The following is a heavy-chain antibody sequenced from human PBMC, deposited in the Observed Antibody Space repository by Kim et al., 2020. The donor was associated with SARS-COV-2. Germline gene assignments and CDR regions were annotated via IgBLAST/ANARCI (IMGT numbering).Heavy chain of an antibody. Sequence: ASVKVSCKASGYTFTSNGISWVRQAPGQGLEWMGWISAYNGNTNYAQKFQGRVTMTTDTSTSTAYMELRSLRSDDTAVYYCVREGYCSGGSCYSNCFDPWGQGTVVTVSS. CDR2: ISAYNGNT. J-gene: IGHJ5*02. D-gene: IGHD2-15*01. CDR3: VREGYCSGGSCYSNCFDP. CDR1: GYTFTSNG. V-gene: IGHV1-18*01.